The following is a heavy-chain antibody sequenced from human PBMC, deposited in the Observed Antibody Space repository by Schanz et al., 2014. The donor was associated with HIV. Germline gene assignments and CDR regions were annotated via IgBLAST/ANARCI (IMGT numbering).Heavy chain of an antibody. V-gene: IGHV3-30*18. Sequence: QVQLVESGGGVVQPGRSLRLSCAGSGLTFSSYGMHWVRQAPGKGLEWVAVISYDGSNEYYGDSVKGRFTISRDNSKNTLYLQMNSLRREDTAVYYCAKVGRIYSTTWIDYWGQGTLVTVSS. J-gene: IGHJ4*02. CDR2: ISYDGSNE. D-gene: IGHD2-2*01. CDR1: GLTFSSYG. CDR3: AKVGRIYSTTWIDY.